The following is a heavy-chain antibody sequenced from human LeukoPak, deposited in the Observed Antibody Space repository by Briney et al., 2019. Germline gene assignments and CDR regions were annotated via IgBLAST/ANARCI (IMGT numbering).Heavy chain of an antibody. V-gene: IGHV4-59*01. CDR2: FYNSGRS. CDR3: TRGAGWLIDY. CDR1: DDSISDYY. D-gene: IGHD3-16*01. J-gene: IGHJ4*02. Sequence: SETLSLTCAVSDDSISDYYRGWIRQPPGKGLEWIGHFYNSGRSTYNPSLKSRVTISADTSKNHFSLKLNSVTTADTAVYYCTRGAGWLIDYWGQGILVTVSS.